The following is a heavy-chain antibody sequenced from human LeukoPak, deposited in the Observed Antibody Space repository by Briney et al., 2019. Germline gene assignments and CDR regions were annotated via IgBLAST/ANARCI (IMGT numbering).Heavy chain of an antibody. Sequence: GGSLRLSCAASGFTFSSYAMHWVRQAPGMGLEWVAVISYDGTNKYYADSVKGRFTISRDNSKNTLHLQMNSLSAEDTAVYYCAQGGFGGGSCYSCYYYYGMDVWGQGTTVTVSS. CDR2: ISYDGTNK. CDR3: AQGGFGGGSCYSCYYYYGMDV. V-gene: IGHV3-30-3*02. J-gene: IGHJ6*02. CDR1: GFTFSSYA. D-gene: IGHD2-15*01.